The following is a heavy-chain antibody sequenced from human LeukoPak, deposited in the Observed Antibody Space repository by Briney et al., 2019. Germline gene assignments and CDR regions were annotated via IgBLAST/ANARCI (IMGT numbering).Heavy chain of an antibody. D-gene: IGHD6-13*01. Sequence: SETLSLTCTVSGGSISIGGYYWSWIRQHPGKGLEWIGYIYYSGSTYYNPSLKSRVTISVDTSKNQFSLKLSSVTAADTAVYYCARAYKQLLDYWGQGTLVTVSS. CDR2: IYYSGST. V-gene: IGHV4-31*03. J-gene: IGHJ4*02. CDR3: ARAYKQLLDY. CDR1: GGSISIGGYY.